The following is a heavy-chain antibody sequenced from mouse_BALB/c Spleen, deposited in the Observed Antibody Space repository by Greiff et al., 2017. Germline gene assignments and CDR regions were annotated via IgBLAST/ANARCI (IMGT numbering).Heavy chain of an antibody. V-gene: IGHV14-3*02. CDR2: IDPANGNT. Sequence: EVNLVESGAELVKPGASVKLSCTASGFNIKDTYMHWVKQRPEQGLEWIGRIDPANGNTKYDPKFQGKATITADTSSNTAYLQLSSLTSEDTAVYYCASHYYGSEAWFAYWGQGTLVTVSA. CDR1: GFNIKDTY. J-gene: IGHJ3*01. D-gene: IGHD1-1*01. CDR3: ASHYYGSEAWFAY.